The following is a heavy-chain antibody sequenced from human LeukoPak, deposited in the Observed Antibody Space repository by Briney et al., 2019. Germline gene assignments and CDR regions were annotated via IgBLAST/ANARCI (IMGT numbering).Heavy chain of an antibody. CDR1: GYTFTGYY. CDR2: INPNSGGT. D-gene: IGHD5-12*01. V-gene: IGHV1-2*02. J-gene: IGHJ5*02. CDR3: ARVRGYSGYIPRFDP. Sequence: ASVKVSCKASGYTFTGYYMHWVRQAPGQGLEWMGWINPNSGGTNYAQKFQGRVTMTRDTSISTAYMELSRLRSDDTAVYYCARVRGYSGYIPRFDPWGQGTLVTVSS.